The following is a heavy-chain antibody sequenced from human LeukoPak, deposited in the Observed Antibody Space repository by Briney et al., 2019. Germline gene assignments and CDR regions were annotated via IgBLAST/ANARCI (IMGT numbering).Heavy chain of an antibody. CDR1: GFTFSDYY. V-gene: IGHV3-11*01. CDR3: ARTTGYYQSSGFDY. CDR2: ISSSSDTI. J-gene: IGHJ4*02. D-gene: IGHD3-9*01. Sequence: GGSLRLSCAASGFTFSDYYMSWIRQAPGKGLEWVSYISSSSDTIYYADSVKGRFTISRDNAKNSLYLQMNSLRAEDTAVFYCARTTGYYQSSGFDYWGQGTLVTVSS.